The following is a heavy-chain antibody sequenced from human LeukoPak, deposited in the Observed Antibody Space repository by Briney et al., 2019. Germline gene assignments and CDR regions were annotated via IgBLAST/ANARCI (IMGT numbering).Heavy chain of an antibody. CDR1: GGSISSYY. Sequence: KPSETLFLTCTVSGGSISSYYWSWIRQPPGKGLEWIGYIYYSGSTNYNPSLKSRVTISVDTSKNQFSLKLSSVTAADTAVYYCARERLGELSDAFDIWGQGTMVTVSS. D-gene: IGHD3-16*02. CDR3: ARERLGELSDAFDI. V-gene: IGHV4-59*01. J-gene: IGHJ3*02. CDR2: IYYSGST.